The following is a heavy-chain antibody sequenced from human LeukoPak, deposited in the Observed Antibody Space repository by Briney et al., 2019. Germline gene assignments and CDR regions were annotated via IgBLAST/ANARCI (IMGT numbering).Heavy chain of an antibody. Sequence: GGSLRLSCAVSGFTFSSYWMNWVRQAPGEGLEWVANIKQDGSEKNCVDSVKGRFTISRDNAKSSLFLQMNDLRAEDTAVYYCAKGGRGNGEVYWGQGTLVTVSS. J-gene: IGHJ4*02. CDR1: GFTFSSYW. CDR2: IKQDGSEK. V-gene: IGHV3-7*01. CDR3: AKGGRGNGEVY. D-gene: IGHD2-8*01.